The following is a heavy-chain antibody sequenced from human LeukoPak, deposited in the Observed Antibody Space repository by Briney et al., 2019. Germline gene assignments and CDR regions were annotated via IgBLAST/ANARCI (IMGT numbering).Heavy chain of an antibody. CDR1: GFTFSSYA. D-gene: IGHD3-22*01. CDR2: ISGSGGST. Sequence: PGGSLRLSCAASGFTFSSYAMSWVRQAPGKGLEWVSAISGSGGSTYYADSVKGRFTISRDNSKNTLYLQMNSLGAEDTAVYYCSKGHYYDPDNWFDPWGQGTLVTVSS. CDR3: SKGHYYDPDNWFDP. J-gene: IGHJ5*02. V-gene: IGHV3-23*01.